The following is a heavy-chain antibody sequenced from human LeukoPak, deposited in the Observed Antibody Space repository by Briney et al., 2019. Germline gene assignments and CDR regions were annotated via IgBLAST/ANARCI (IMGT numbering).Heavy chain of an antibody. CDR1: GYSFTSFW. CDR3: ARRGSGSGSYGGY. V-gene: IGHV5-51*01. D-gene: IGHD3-10*01. J-gene: IGHJ4*02. Sequence: GESLKISCKGSGYSFTSFWIAWVRQMPGKGMEWMGIIYPGDSDTRYSPSFQGQVTISADKSISTAFLQWSSLKASDTAMYYCARRGSGSGSYGGYWGQGTLVTVSS. CDR2: IYPGDSDT.